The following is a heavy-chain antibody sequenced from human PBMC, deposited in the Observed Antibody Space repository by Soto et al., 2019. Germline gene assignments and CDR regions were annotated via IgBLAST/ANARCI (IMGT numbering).Heavy chain of an antibody. Sequence: PGGSLRLSCAASGFTFSSYAMSWVRQAPGKGLEWVSAISGSGGSTYYADSVRGRFTISRDNSKNTLYLQMNSLRAEDTAVYYCAGDFVLGFRPDITMVRARMGYGMDVWGQGTTVTVSS. CDR3: AGDFVLGFRPDITMVRARMGYGMDV. D-gene: IGHD3-10*01. CDR2: ISGSGGST. CDR1: GFTFSSYA. V-gene: IGHV3-23*01. J-gene: IGHJ6*02.